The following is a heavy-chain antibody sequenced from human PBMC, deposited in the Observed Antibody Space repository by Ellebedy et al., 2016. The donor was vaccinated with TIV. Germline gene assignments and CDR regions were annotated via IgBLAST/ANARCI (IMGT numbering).Heavy chain of an antibody. V-gene: IGHV1-69*06. CDR1: GGTFSSFA. Sequence: AASVKVSCKASGGTFSSFAITWVRQAPGQGLEWMGGIVPIFGTTKYAQKFQDRVTITADKSRITAQMELSSLRSEDTAVYYCASHAAGTTGYDFWYFDLWGRGTLVTVSS. J-gene: IGHJ2*01. CDR3: ASHAAGTTGYDFWYFDL. D-gene: IGHD5-12*01. CDR2: IVPIFGTT.